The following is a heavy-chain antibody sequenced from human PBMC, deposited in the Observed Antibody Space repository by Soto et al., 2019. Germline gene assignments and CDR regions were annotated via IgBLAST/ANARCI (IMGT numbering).Heavy chain of an antibody. J-gene: IGHJ4*02. CDR1: GGFLTGYY. D-gene: IGHD5-12*01. Sequence: QVQLQQWGAGLLKPSETLSLTCAVNGGFLTGYYWSWIRQPPGKGLEWIGEIKDGGSTNYSPSLRGRATISSDTSNNQFSLKLNSVTAADTAVYSCARGQEGIVATHWDQGALVTVSS. CDR3: ARGQEGIVATH. CDR2: IKDGGST. V-gene: IGHV4-34*01.